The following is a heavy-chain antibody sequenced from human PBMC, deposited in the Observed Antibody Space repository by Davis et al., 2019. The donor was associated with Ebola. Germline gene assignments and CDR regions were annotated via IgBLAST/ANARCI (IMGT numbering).Heavy chain of an antibody. Sequence: PGGSLRLSCAASGFTFSSYAMHWVRQAPGKGLEWVAVISYDGSNKYYADSVKGRFTISRDNSKNTLYLQMNSLRAEDTAVYYCARTRRDGYNYDYWGQGTLVTVSS. CDR1: GFTFSSYA. J-gene: IGHJ4*02. CDR2: ISYDGSNK. CDR3: ARTRRDGYNYDY. D-gene: IGHD5-24*01. V-gene: IGHV3-30-3*01.